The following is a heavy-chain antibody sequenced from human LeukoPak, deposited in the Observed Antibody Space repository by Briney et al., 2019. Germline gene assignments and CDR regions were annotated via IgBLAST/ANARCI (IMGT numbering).Heavy chain of an antibody. CDR2: IYYSGST. CDR1: GGSISSSSYY. Sequence: SETLSLTCTVSGGSISSSSYYWGWIRQPPGKGLEWIGSIYYSGSTYYNPSLKSRVTISVDTSKNQFSLKLSSVTAADTAVYYCARESSIVGGTWGQGTLVTVSS. D-gene: IGHD1-26*01. J-gene: IGHJ5*02. CDR3: ARESSIVGGT. V-gene: IGHV4-39*02.